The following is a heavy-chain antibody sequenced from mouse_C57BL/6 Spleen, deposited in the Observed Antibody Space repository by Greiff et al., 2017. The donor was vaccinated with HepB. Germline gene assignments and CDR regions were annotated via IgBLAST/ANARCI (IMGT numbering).Heavy chain of an antibody. CDR3: ARPYYYGSILDY. CDR2: ISSGGSTI. Sequence: EVHLVESGGGLVKPGGSLKLSCAASGFTFSDYGMHWVRQAPEKGLEWVAYISSGGSTIYYADTVKGRFTISRDNATNTLFLTMTSLRSEDTAMYYCARPYYYGSILDYWGQGTTLTVSS. V-gene: IGHV5-17*01. D-gene: IGHD1-1*01. CDR1: GFTFSDYG. J-gene: IGHJ2*01.